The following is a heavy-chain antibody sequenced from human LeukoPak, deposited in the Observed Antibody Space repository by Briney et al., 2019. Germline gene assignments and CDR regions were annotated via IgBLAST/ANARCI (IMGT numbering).Heavy chain of an antibody. CDR1: GGSFSGYY. D-gene: IGHD3-22*01. CDR3: ARGSVSITMIVVTGGGFDY. J-gene: IGHJ4*02. Sequence: SETLSLTCAVYGGSFSGYYWSWIRQPPGKGLEWIGEINHSGSTNYKPSLKSRVTISVDTSKNQFSLKLSSVTAADTAVYYCARGSVSITMIVVTGGGFDYWGQGTLVTVSS. V-gene: IGHV4-34*01. CDR2: INHSGST.